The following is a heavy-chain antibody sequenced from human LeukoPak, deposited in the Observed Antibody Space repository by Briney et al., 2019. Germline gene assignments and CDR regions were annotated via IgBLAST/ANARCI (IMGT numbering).Heavy chain of an antibody. CDR1: GGSFSGYY. CDR2: INHSGTT. CDR3: ARAGSSWYWFDP. V-gene: IGHV4-34*01. J-gene: IGHJ5*02. Sequence: PSETLSLTCAVYGGSFSGYYWSWIRQPPGKGLEWIGEINHSGTTNYNPSLKSRVTISVDTSKNQFSLKLSSVTAADTAVYYCARAGSSWYWFDPWGQGTLVTVPS. D-gene: IGHD6-13*01.